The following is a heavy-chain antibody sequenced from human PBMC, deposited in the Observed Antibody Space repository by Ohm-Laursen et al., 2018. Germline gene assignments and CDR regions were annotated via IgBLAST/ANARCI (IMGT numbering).Heavy chain of an antibody. Sequence: SLRLSCAASGFTFSSLAMTWARQAPGKGLEWVSTISSDGAETYYADSVKGRFTISRDNAKNSLFLQMNSLRAEDTAVYYCARERRNSWNWFDPWGQGTPVTVSS. J-gene: IGHJ5*02. CDR2: ISSDGAET. V-gene: IGHV3-21*01. CDR3: ARERRNSWNWFDP. CDR1: GFTFSSLA. D-gene: IGHD1-14*01.